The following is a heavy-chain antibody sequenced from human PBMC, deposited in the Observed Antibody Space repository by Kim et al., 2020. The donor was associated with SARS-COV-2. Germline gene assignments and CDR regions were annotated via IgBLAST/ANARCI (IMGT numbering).Heavy chain of an antibody. CDR2: INHSGST. J-gene: IGHJ6*03. CDR1: GGSFSGYY. D-gene: IGHD1-1*01. V-gene: IGHV4-34*01. Sequence: SETLSLTCAVYGGSFSGYYWSWIRQPPGKGLEWIGEINHSGSTNYNPSLKSRVTISVDTSKNQFSLKLSSVTAADTAVYYCAREVRGRVPEGTKNYYMDVWGKGTTVTVSS. CDR3: AREVRGRVPEGTKNYYMDV.